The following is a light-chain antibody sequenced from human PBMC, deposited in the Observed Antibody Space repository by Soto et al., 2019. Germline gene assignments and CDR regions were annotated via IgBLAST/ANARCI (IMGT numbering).Light chain of an antibody. Sequence: EIVMTQSPATLSVSPGERASLSCRASQSVSSNLAWFQKKPGQAPRLLIYGASTRATGIPARFSGSGSGTEFTLTISSLQSEDFAVYYCQQYNNWPPYTFGHGTKLEIK. V-gene: IGKV3-15*01. CDR2: GAS. CDR1: QSVSSN. J-gene: IGKJ2*01. CDR3: QQYNNWPPYT.